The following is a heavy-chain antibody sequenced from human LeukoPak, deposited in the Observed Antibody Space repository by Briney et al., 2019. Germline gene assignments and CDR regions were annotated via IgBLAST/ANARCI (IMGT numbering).Heavy chain of an antibody. CDR2: IYHSGST. Sequence: SETLSLTCTVSGYSISSGYYWGWIRQPPGKGLEWIRSIYHSGSTYYNPSLKSRVTISVDTSKNQFSLKLSSVTAADTAVYYCARSSPPFDYWGQGTLVTVSS. CDR1: GYSISSGYY. V-gene: IGHV4-38-2*02. D-gene: IGHD6-6*01. CDR3: ARSSPPFDY. J-gene: IGHJ4*02.